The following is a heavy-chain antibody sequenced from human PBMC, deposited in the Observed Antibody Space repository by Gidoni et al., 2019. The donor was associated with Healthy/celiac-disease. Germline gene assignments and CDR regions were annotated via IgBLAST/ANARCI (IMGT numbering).Heavy chain of an antibody. J-gene: IGHJ4*02. Sequence: QVQLVQSGAEVKKPGASVRVSCKASGYPFTGYYMHWVRQAPGQGLEWMGWINPNSGGTNYAQKFQGRVTMTRDTPISTAYMELSRLRSDDTAVYYCARDQRTRIVVVNAFDYWGQGTLVTVSS. CDR3: ARDQRTRIVVVNAFDY. CDR2: INPNSGGT. CDR1: GYPFTGYY. V-gene: IGHV1-2*02. D-gene: IGHD3-22*01.